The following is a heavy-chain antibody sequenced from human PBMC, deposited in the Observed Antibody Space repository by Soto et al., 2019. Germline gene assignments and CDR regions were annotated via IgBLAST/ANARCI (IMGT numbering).Heavy chain of an antibody. CDR2: IIPIFGTA. CDR3: ARDLRFGELKEIGYYAFDI. V-gene: IGHV1-69*06. D-gene: IGHD3-10*01. J-gene: IGHJ3*02. CDR1: GGTXTSYA. Sequence: GXSXKVSFTASGGTXTSYAIRLVRQAPGQGLEWMGGIIPIFGTANYAQKLKGRVTITADKSTSTAYMELSSLRSEDTAVYYCARDLRFGELKEIGYYAFDIWGQGTMATVS.